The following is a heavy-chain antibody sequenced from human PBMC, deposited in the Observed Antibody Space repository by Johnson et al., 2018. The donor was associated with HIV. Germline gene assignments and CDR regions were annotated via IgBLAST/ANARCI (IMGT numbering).Heavy chain of an antibody. V-gene: IGHV3-64*01. CDR3: AKRAQLGTAWYVNAFDI. D-gene: IGHD3-16*01. Sequence: VQLVESGGGLVKPGGSLRLSCAASGFTLSSYAMHWVRQAPGKGLEYVSAISSNGGSTYYANSVKGRFTISRDNSKNTLYLQMGSLRAEDTAVYYCAKRAQLGTAWYVNAFDIWGQGTMVTVSS. J-gene: IGHJ3*02. CDR2: ISSNGGST. CDR1: GFTLSSYA.